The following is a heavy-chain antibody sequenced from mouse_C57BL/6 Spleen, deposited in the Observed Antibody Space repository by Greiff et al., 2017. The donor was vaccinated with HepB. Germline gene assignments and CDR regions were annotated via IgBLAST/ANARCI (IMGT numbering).Heavy chain of an antibody. CDR1: GYAFSSSW. Sequence: QVQLKQSGPELVKPGASVKISCKASGYAFSSSWMNWVKQRPGKGLEWIGRIYPGDGDTNYNGKFKGKATLTADKSSSTAYMQRSSLTSEDSAVYFCARDGDDYDWYFDVWGTGTTVTVSS. D-gene: IGHD2-4*01. V-gene: IGHV1-82*01. CDR2: IYPGDGDT. CDR3: ARDGDDYDWYFDV. J-gene: IGHJ1*03.